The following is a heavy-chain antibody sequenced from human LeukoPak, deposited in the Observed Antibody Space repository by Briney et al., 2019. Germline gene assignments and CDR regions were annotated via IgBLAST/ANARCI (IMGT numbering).Heavy chain of an antibody. CDR2: FKSKIDGGPT. CDR1: GFTLNNAW. CDR3: TTIQYGGISRDPGAWYFDL. J-gene: IGHJ2*01. V-gene: IGHV3-15*01. Sequence: PGGSLRLSCAASGFTLNNAWMSWVRQAPGKGLEWVGRFKSKIDGGPTDYAAPVKGRFTISRDDSKNTLYLQMNSLKTEDTAVYYCTTIQYGGISRDPGAWYFDLWGRGTLVTVSS. D-gene: IGHD4-23*01.